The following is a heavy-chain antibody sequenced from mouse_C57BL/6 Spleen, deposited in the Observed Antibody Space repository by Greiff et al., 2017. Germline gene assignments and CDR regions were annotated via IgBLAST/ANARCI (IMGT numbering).Heavy chain of an antibody. V-gene: IGHV1-69*01. J-gene: IGHJ4*01. Sequence: VQLQQPGAELVMPGASVKLSCKASGYTFTSYWMHWVKQRPGQGLEWIGEIDPSDSYTNYNQKFKGKSTLTVDKSSRTAYMQLSSLTSEDSAVYYCARGGGKGGYDWVQGSTVSDCS. CDR3: ARGGGKGGYD. CDR1: GYTFTSYW. CDR2: IDPSDSYT. D-gene: IGHD2-14*01.